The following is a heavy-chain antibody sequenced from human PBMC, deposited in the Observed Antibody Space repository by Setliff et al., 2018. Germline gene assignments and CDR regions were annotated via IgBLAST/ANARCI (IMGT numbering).Heavy chain of an antibody. D-gene: IGHD3-10*01. Sequence: ASVKVSCKASGYTFSSYAISWVRQAPGQGLEWLGWISVYSGNTDYAQNFQGRVTMTADTSTSTAYMELRSLTSDDTAVYYCARRPRAVYGSGRRNWFLDYWAREPWSPSPQ. CDR1: GYTFSSYA. J-gene: IGHJ4*02. CDR2: ISVYSGNT. V-gene: IGHV1-18*01. CDR3: ARRPRAVYGSGRRNWFLDY.